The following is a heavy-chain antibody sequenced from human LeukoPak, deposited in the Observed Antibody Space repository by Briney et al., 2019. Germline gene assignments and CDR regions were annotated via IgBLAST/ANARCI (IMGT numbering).Heavy chain of an antibody. V-gene: IGHV3-30*03. D-gene: IGHD2-15*01. CDR2: ISYDGRNK. J-gene: IGHJ6*02. Sequence: GRSLRLSCAAAGFTFSTYGIHSVRQAPRKGLEWVAVISYDGRNKYNVDSVKGRFTISRDNSKNTLYLEMNSLRDEDTAVYYCARARCRGGSCTDYYGMDVWGQGTTVTVSS. CDR1: GFTFSTYG. CDR3: ARARCRGGSCTDYYGMDV.